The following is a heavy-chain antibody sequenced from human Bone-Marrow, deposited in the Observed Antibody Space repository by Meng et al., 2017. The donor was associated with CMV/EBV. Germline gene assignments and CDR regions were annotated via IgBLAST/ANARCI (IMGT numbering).Heavy chain of an antibody. CDR3: SRENSGLDS. V-gene: IGHV3-7*01. Sequence: GESLKISCEVSGFTLTDYWMDWVRQAPGKGLEWVANMDPHGSERNYVDSVKGRFIISRDSAKNALYLQLNRLRVEDTAVYYFSRENSGLDSWGQGTLVTVSS. J-gene: IGHJ5*01. CDR1: GFTLTDYW. CDR2: MDPHGSER.